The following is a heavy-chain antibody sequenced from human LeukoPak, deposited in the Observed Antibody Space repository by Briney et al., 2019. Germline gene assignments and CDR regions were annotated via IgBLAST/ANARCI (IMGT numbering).Heavy chain of an antibody. CDR1: GFTVSSNS. V-gene: IGHV3-53*01. J-gene: IGHJ4*02. D-gene: IGHD4/OR15-4a*01. Sequence: GGSLRLSCTVSGFTVSSNSMSWVRQAPGKGLEWVSFIYSDNTHYSDSVQGRVNISRDNSKNSLYLQMNSLRAEDTAVYYCARRAGAYSHPYDYWGQGTLVTVSS. CDR3: ARRAGAYSHPYDY. CDR2: IYSDNT.